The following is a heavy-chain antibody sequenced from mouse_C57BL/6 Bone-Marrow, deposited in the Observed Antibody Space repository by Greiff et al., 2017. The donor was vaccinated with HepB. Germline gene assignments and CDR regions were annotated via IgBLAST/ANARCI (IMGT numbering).Heavy chain of an antibody. D-gene: IGHD2-3*01. CDR2: IYPGSGNT. CDR3: ARDGYYDY. V-gene: IGHV1-76*01. CDR1: GYTFTDYY. J-gene: IGHJ2*01. Sequence: QVQLQQSGAELVRPGASVKLSCKASGYTFTDYYINWVKQRPGQGLEWIARIYPGSGNTYYNEKFKGKATLTAEKSSSTAYMQLSSLTSEDSAVYFCARDGYYDYWGQGTTLTVSS.